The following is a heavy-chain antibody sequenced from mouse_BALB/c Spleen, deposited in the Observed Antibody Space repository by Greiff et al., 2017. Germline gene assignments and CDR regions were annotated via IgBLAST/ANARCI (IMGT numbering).Heavy chain of an antibody. CDR1: GFNIKDTY. J-gene: IGHJ4*01. Sequence: DVQLQESGAELVKPGASVKLSCTASGFNIKDTYMHWVKQRPEQGLEWIGRIDPANGNTKYDPKFQGKATITADTSSNTAYLQLSSLTSEDTAVYYCAHITRGAMDYWGQGTSVTVSS. CDR3: AHITRGAMDY. CDR2: IDPANGNT. V-gene: IGHV14-3*02. D-gene: IGHD1-1*01.